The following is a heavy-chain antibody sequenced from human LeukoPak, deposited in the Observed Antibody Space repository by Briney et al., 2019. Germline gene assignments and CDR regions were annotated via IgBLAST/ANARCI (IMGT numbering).Heavy chain of an antibody. CDR3: ARDNYDYVWGSYWSPYYFDY. Sequence: SVKVSCKASGYTFTGYYMHWVRQAPGQGLEWMGGIIPIFGTANYAQKFQGRVTITADESTSTAYMEPSSLRSEDTAVYYCARDNYDYVWGSYWSPYYFDYWGQGTLVTVSS. CDR2: IIPIFGTA. CDR1: GYTFTGYY. V-gene: IGHV1-69*13. D-gene: IGHD3-16*01. J-gene: IGHJ4*02.